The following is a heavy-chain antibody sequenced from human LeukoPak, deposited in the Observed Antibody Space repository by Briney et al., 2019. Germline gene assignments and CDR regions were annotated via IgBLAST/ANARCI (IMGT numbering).Heavy chain of an antibody. J-gene: IGHJ5*02. CDR3: ARAANWRDDDWFDP. CDR2: INPNSGDT. V-gene: IGHV1-2*02. D-gene: IGHD1-1*01. Sequence: ASVKVSCKASGYTFTGYYMHWVRQAPGQGLEWMGWINPNSGDTNYAQKFQGRVTMTRDTSISTAYMELSRLRSDDTAVYYCARAANWRDDDWFDPWGQGTLVTVSS. CDR1: GYTFTGYY.